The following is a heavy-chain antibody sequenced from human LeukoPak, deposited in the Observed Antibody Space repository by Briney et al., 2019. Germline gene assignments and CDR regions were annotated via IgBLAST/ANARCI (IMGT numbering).Heavy chain of an antibody. J-gene: IGHJ4*02. V-gene: IGHV3-23*01. CDR3: ARSKYFDY. CDR2: ISGSGGNT. CDR1: GFTFSSYW. Sequence: GGSLRLSCAASGFTFSSYWMSWVRQAPGKGLEWVSGISGSGGNTYYADSVKGRFTISRDNAKNSLYLQMNSLRAEDTAVYYCARSKYFDYWGQGTLVTASS.